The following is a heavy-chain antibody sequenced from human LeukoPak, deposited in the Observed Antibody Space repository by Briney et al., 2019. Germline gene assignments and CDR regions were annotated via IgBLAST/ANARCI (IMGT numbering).Heavy chain of an antibody. CDR1: GGSISSNSHY. D-gene: IGHD3-3*01. J-gene: IGHJ4*02. Sequence: SETLSLTCTVSGGSISSNSHYWGWLRQPPGKGLDWIGTISYSGSTYYNPSLKSRVTISVDTSKNQFSLKLGSVTAADTAVYYCARTIFGVVEAMFDYWGQGTLVTVSS. CDR2: ISYSGST. CDR3: ARTIFGVVEAMFDY. V-gene: IGHV4-39*01.